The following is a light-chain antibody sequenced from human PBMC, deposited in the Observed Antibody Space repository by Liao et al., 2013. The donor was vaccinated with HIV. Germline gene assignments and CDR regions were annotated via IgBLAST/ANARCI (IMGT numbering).Light chain of an antibody. Sequence: SYELTQPPSVSVSPGQTASITCSGDKLGDKYACWYQQKPGQSPVVVIYQDDKRPSGIPERFSGSNSGNTATLTISGTQAMDEADYYCQAWDSRTALYVFGTGTKVTVL. CDR1: KLGDKY. CDR3: QAWDSRTALYV. CDR2: QDD. J-gene: IGLJ1*01. V-gene: IGLV3-1*01.